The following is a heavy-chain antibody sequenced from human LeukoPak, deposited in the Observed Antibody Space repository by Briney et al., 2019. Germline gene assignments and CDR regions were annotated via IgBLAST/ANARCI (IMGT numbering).Heavy chain of an antibody. D-gene: IGHD1-26*01. Sequence: ASVKVSCKASGGTFSSYAISWVRQAPGQGLEWMGGIIPIFGTANYAQKFQGRVTITADKSTSTAYMELSSLRSEDTAVYYCARVVGATSLDYWGQGTLVTVSS. CDR2: IIPIFGTA. V-gene: IGHV1-69*06. CDR1: GGTFSSYA. J-gene: IGHJ4*02. CDR3: ARVVGATSLDY.